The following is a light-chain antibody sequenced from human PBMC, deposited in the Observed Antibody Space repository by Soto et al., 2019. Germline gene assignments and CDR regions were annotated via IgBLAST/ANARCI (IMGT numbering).Light chain of an antibody. J-gene: IGKJ4*01. V-gene: IGKV3-11*01. CDR3: HQRSNWPLT. CDR2: DAS. CDR1: QSVNNY. Sequence: EIVLTQSPATLSLYPGERATLSCRASQSVNNYLSWYQQKPGQAPRLLIYDASSRATDIPARFSGSGSGTDFTLTISSLEPEDFATYYCHQRSNWPLTFGGGTKVEIK.